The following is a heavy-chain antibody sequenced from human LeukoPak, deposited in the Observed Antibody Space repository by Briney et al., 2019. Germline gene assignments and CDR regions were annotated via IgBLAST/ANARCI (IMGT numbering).Heavy chain of an antibody. J-gene: IGHJ6*02. CDR2: ISGSGGRT. Sequence: GGSLRLSCAASGFTFSSYAMSWVRQAPGKGLEWVSTISGSGGRTYFTDSVKGRFTISRDNSKNTLYLQMTSLGAEDTAVNYCAKHQQIYGDSLMDVWGQGTTVTVSS. D-gene: IGHD4-17*01. CDR3: AKHQQIYGDSLMDV. V-gene: IGHV3-23*01. CDR1: GFTFSSYA.